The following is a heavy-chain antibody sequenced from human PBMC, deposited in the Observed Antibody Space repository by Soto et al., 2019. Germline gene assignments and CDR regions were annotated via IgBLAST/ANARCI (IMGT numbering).Heavy chain of an antibody. CDR3: ARDSGSSLDY. Sequence: LSLTCSVSGGPISSGGYSWSWIRQPPGKGLEWIGYIYHSGSTYYNPSLKSRVTISVDRSKNQFSLKLSSVTAADTAVYYCARDSGSSLDYWGQGTLVTVSS. CDR2: IYHSGST. J-gene: IGHJ4*02. D-gene: IGHD1-26*01. CDR1: GGPISSGGYS. V-gene: IGHV4-30-2*01.